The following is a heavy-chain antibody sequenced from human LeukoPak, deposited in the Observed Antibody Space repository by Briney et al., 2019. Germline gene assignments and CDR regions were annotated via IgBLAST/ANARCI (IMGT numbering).Heavy chain of an antibody. J-gene: IGHJ4*02. CDR1: GFTFSTSA. D-gene: IGHD3-22*01. V-gene: IGHV3-23*01. CDR2: ISGRGGTT. CDR3: AKEYYYDSRDYYFDY. Sequence: GGSLRLSCAGSGFTFSTSAMSWVRQAPGEGLEWLSAISGRGGTTFYTDSVKGRFTISRDNSKSTLYLQMNSLRAEDTAVYYCAKEYYYDSRDYYFDYWGQGTLVAVSS.